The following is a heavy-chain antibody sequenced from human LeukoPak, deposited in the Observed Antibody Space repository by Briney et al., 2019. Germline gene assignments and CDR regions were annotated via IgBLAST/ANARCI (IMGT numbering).Heavy chain of an antibody. CDR1: GFTFSSYE. D-gene: IGHD4-17*01. J-gene: IGHJ5*02. CDR2: ISSSGSTI. CDR3: ASDYYGDYAPFDP. V-gene: IGHV3-48*03. Sequence: LPGGSLRLSCAVSGFTFSSYEMNWVRQAPGKGLEWVSYISSSGSTIYYADSVKGRFTISRDNAKNSLYLQMNSLRAEDTAVYYCASDYYGDYAPFDPWGQGTLVTVSS.